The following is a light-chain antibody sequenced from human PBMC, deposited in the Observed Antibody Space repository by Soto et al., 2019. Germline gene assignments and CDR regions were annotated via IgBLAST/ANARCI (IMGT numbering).Light chain of an antibody. J-gene: IGLJ3*02. V-gene: IGLV1-40*01. Sequence: QSVLTQPPSVSGAPGQRVTISCTGSSSNIGAGYDVHWYQQLPGTAPKLLIYGNSNRPSGVPDRFSGSKSGTSASLAITGLQAEHEADYYCQSYDSSLSALFGGGTKLPVL. CDR1: SSNIGAGYD. CDR3: QSYDSSLSAL. CDR2: GNS.